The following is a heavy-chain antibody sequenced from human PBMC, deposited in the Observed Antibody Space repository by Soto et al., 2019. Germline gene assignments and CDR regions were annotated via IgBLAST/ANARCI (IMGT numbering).Heavy chain of an antibody. V-gene: IGHV3-23*01. J-gene: IGHJ6*02. CDR2: ISGSGGST. D-gene: IGHD2-2*01. CDR1: GFTFSSYA. CDR3: AKDADVVVPADMVEYGMDV. Sequence: EVQLLESGGGLVQPGGSLRLSCAASGFTFSSYAMSWVRQAPGKGLEWVSAISGSGGSTYYADSVKGRFTISRDNSKNTLYLQMNSLRAEDTAVYYCAKDADVVVPADMVEYGMDVWGQGTTVTVSS.